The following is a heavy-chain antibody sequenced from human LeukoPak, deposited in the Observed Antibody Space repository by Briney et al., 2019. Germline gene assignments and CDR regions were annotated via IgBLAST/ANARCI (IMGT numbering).Heavy chain of an antibody. CDR3: ARDRSGSTRWFDP. D-gene: IGHD2-15*01. V-gene: IGHV1-69*05. J-gene: IGHJ5*02. CDR1: RGTLRSYV. CDR2: ILPIFVAA. Sequence: AASLKVSCKALRGTLRSYVITGGRQAPGQGVVRMGGILPIFVAAHYAQKFQGRVTITTDEATSTAYMELSSLRSEDTAVYYCARDRSGSTRWFDPWGQGTLVTVSS.